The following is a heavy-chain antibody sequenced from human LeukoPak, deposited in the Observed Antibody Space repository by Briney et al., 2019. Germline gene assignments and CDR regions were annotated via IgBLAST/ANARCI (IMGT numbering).Heavy chain of an antibody. CDR3: ARAAPDPDYYFDY. V-gene: IGHV1-69*04. CDR1: GGTFSSYA. Sequence: ASVKVSCKASGGTFSSYAISWVRQAPGQGLEWMGRIIPILGIANYAQKFQGRVTMTRDMSTSTVYMELSSLRAEDTAVYYCARAAPDPDYYFDYWGQGTLVTVSS. CDR2: IIPILGIA. J-gene: IGHJ4*02.